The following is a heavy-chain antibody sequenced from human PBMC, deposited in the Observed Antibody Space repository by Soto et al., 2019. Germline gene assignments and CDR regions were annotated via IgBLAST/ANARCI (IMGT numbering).Heavy chain of an antibody. CDR2: ISGYNGNT. CDR3: ARKSSSSSWFDP. D-gene: IGHD6-6*01. Sequence: QVQLVQSGAEVKKPGASVKVSCKASGYTFSNYGISWVRQAPGQGLEWMGWISGYNGNTNYAQNLQGRVPMTTDPSTRTAYMDLRSLRSDDTAVYYCARKSSSSSWFDPWGQGTLVTVSS. V-gene: IGHV1-18*01. CDR1: GYTFSNYG. J-gene: IGHJ5*02.